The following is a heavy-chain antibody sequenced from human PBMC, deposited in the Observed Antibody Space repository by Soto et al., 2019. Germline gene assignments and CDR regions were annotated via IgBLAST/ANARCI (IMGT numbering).Heavy chain of an antibody. CDR3: ARGLFNLYSGMDV. V-gene: IGHV3-7*01. CDR1: GFTFRSFS. J-gene: IGHJ6*02. CDR2: ISLDGTAY. Sequence: PGGCLRRSCAPAGFTFRSFSITWVRQTPGAGTEWLASISLDGTAYYYLNSAEGRFTIPRDNANTTLYLQKNSLRADDPAIYCCARGLFNLYSGMDVWRQGTMVTVPS.